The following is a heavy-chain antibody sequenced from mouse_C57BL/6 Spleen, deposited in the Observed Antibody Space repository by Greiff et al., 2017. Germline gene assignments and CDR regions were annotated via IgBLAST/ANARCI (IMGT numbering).Heavy chain of an antibody. V-gene: IGHV1-42*01. D-gene: IGHD4-1*01. J-gene: IGHJ4*01. CDR1: GYSFTGYY. Sequence: EVKLEESGPELVKPGASVKISCKASGYSFTGYYMNWVKQSPEKSLEWIGEINPSTGGTTYNQKFKAKATLTVDKSSSTAYMQLKSLTSEDSAVYYCARSRWDGDYAMDYWGQGTSVTVSS. CDR3: ARSRWDGDYAMDY. CDR2: INPSTGGT.